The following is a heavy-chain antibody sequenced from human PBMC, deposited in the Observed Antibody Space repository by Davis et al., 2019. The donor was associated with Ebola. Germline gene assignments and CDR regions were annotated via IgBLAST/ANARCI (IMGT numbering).Heavy chain of an antibody. D-gene: IGHD7-27*01. J-gene: IGHJ5*02. CDR1: GFTFSSYS. CDR2: ISSSSYI. CDR3: ARDSNWAP. V-gene: IGHV3-21*01. Sequence: GESLKISCAASGFTFSSYSMNWVRQAPGKGLEWVSSISSSSYIYYADSVKGRFTISRDNAKNSLYLQMNSLRAEDTAVYYCARDSNWAPWGQGTLVTVSS.